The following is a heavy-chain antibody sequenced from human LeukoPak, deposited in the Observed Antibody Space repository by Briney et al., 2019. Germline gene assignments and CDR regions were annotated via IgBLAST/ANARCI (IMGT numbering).Heavy chain of an antibody. CDR2: ISSSSSYI. D-gene: IGHD2-15*01. CDR3: ARVWEGIGGYCSGGSCYSIDY. Sequence: GGPLRLSCAASGFTFSSYSMNWVRQAPGKGLEWVSSISSSSSYIYYADSVKGRFTISRDNAKNSLYLQMNSLRAEDTAMYYCARVWEGIGGYCSGGSCYSIDYWGQGTLVTVSS. J-gene: IGHJ4*02. V-gene: IGHV3-21*01. CDR1: GFTFSSYS.